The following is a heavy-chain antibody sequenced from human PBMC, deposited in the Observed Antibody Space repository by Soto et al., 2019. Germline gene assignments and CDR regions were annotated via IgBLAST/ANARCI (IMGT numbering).Heavy chain of an antibody. Sequence: GESLKISCKGSGYSFTSYWIGWVRQMPGKGLEWMGIIYPGDSDTRYSPSFEGQVTISGDKSISTAYLQWSSLKASDTAMYYCARHGGGIAVAGTWGGFDIWGQGTMVTVSS. CDR2: IYPGDSDT. V-gene: IGHV5-51*01. CDR1: GYSFTSYW. D-gene: IGHD6-19*01. CDR3: ARHGGGIAVAGTWGGFDI. J-gene: IGHJ3*02.